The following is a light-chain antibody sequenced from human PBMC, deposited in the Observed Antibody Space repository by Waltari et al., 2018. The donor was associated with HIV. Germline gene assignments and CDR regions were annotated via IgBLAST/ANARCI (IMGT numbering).Light chain of an antibody. V-gene: IGLV3-1*01. CDR2: QDS. J-gene: IGLJ2*01. CDR1: KLGDKY. CDR3: QAWDSSRMV. Sequence: SYELTQPPSVSVSPGQTASITSSGDKLGDKYACWYQQKPGQSPVLVIYQDSKRPSGIPERFSGSNSGNTATLTISGTQAMDEADYYCQAWDSSRMVFGGGTKLTVL.